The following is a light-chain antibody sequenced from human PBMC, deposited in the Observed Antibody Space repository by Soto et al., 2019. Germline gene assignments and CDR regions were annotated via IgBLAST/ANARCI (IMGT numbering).Light chain of an antibody. J-gene: IGKJ5*01. Sequence: DIQMTQSPSSLSASVGDRVTITCRASQTVRTYLDWYQQKPGKAPTLLVYAASTLGSPVPPRFTGAGSEPDFTLTISRLQPEDFATYYCQQTFSTPLTFGRGTRLE. CDR1: QTVRTY. CDR3: QQTFSTPLT. V-gene: IGKV1-39*01. CDR2: AAS.